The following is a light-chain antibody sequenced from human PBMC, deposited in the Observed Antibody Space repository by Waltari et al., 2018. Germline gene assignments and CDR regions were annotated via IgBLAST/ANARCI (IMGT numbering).Light chain of an antibody. CDR1: QSISSW. CDR3: QQYDSYPHT. Sequence: DIQMTQSPSTLSASVGDRVTITCRASQSISSWLAWYQQKPGKAPKLLIYMASSLESGVPSRCSGSGSGTEFTLTISSRQPDDFTTYYCQQYDSYPHTFGQGTKLEIK. V-gene: IGKV1-5*03. CDR2: MAS. J-gene: IGKJ2*01.